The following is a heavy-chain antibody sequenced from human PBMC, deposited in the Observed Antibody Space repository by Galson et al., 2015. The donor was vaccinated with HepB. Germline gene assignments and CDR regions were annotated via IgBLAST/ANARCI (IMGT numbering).Heavy chain of an antibody. CDR1: GGSMSSYY. V-gene: IGHV4-59*08. CDR3: ARHVDGGSYHVDY. J-gene: IGHJ4*02. D-gene: IGHD1-26*01. Sequence: SETLSLTCTVSGGSMSSYYWSWIRQPPGKGLEWIGYIYNSGSTKYNPSLKSRVIISEDTSKNQFSLKLSSVTAADTAVYYCARHVDGGSYHVDYWGQGTLVTVSS. CDR2: IYNSGST.